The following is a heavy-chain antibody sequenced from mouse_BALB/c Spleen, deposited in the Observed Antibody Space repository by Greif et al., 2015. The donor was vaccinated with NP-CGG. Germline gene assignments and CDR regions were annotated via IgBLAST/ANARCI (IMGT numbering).Heavy chain of an antibody. V-gene: IGHV14-3*02. CDR3: AKLALAY. D-gene: IGHD4-1*01. Sequence: VQLKESGAELVKPGASVKLSCTASGFNIKDTYMHWVKQRPEQGLEWIGRIDPANGNTKYDPKFQGKATITADTSSNTAYLQLSSLTSEDTAVYYCAKLALAYWGQGTLVTVSA. J-gene: IGHJ3*01. CDR1: GFNIKDTY. CDR2: IDPANGNT.